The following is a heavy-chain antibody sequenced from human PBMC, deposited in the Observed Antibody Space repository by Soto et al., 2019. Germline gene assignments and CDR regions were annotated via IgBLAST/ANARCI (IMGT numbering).Heavy chain of an antibody. CDR2: MNPNSGNT. V-gene: IGHV1-8*01. J-gene: IGHJ6*02. D-gene: IGHD2-15*01. CDR1: GYTFTSYD. CDR3: ARAVVVVARHYYYYYGMDV. Sequence: ASVKVSCKASGYTFTSYDINWVRQATGQGLEWMGWMNPNSGNTGYAQKFQGRVTMTRNTSISTAYMELSSLRSEDTAVYYCARAVVVVARHYYYYYGMDVWGQGTTVTVS.